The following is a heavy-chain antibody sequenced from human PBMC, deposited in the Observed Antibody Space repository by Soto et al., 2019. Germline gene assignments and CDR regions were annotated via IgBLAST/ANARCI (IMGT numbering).Heavy chain of an antibody. CDR3: VRDSGSAYHFGF. CDR2: IYRGGNT. CDR1: GFTVNTNY. J-gene: IGHJ4*02. Sequence: PGGSLRLSCAASGFTVNTNYMSWVRQAPGKGLEWVSIIYRGGNTYYADSVKGRFTISRDNSKNTLYLQMNSLRAEDTAIYYCVRDSGSAYHFGFWGQGTLVTVTP. V-gene: IGHV3-66*01. D-gene: IGHD3-10*01.